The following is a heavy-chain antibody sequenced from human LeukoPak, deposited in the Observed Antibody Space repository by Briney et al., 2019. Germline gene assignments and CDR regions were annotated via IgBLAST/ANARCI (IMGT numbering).Heavy chain of an antibody. Sequence: SETLSLTCSVSGYSFTSGHYWGWIRQPPGKGLEWIANIYHTGSAHYNPSLNSRVPISVDTSTNQFSLKLSSVTAADTAVYYCARYCTSTTCILRGFDYWGQGTLVTVSS. CDR2: IYHTGSA. V-gene: IGHV4-38-2*01. CDR1: GYSFTSGHY. J-gene: IGHJ4*02. D-gene: IGHD2/OR15-2a*01. CDR3: ARYCTSTTCILRGFDY.